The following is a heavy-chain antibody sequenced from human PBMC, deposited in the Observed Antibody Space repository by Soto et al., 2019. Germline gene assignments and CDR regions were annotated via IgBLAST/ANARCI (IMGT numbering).Heavy chain of an antibody. J-gene: IGHJ3*02. CDR2: ISSSSSYI. CDR1: GFTFSSYS. Sequence: PGGSLRLSCAASGFTFSSYSMNWVRQAPGKGLEWVSSISSSSSYIYYADSVKGRFTISRDNAKNSLYLQMNSLRAEDTAVYYCARDRYSCDCRGYPDAFDIWGQGTMVTVSS. CDR3: ARDRYSCDCRGYPDAFDI. D-gene: IGHD3-22*01. V-gene: IGHV3-21*01.